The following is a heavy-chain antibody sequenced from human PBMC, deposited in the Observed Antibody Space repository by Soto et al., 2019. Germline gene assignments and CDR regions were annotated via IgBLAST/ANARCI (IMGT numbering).Heavy chain of an antibody. V-gene: IGHV4-39*01. D-gene: IGHD2-15*01. CDR1: GGSISSSSYY. Sequence: SETLSLTCTVSGGSISSSSYYWGWIRQPPGKGLEWIGSIYYSGSTYYNPSLKSRVPISVNTSKNQFSLKLSSETAADTAVYYCASPSGRDCSGGSCYFDYWGQGTLVTVSS. J-gene: IGHJ4*02. CDR2: IYYSGST. CDR3: ASPSGRDCSGGSCYFDY.